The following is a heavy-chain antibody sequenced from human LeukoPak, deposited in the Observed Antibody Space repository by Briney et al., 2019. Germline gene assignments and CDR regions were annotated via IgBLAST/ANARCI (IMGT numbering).Heavy chain of an antibody. J-gene: IGHJ6*03. CDR1: GGTFISYA. Sequence: SVKVSCKASGGTFISYAISWVRQAPGQGLEWMGRIIPIFGTANYAQKFQGRVTITTDESTSTAYMELSSLRSEDTAVYYCARGDIVATSYMDVWGKGTTVTVSS. CDR2: IIPIFGTA. CDR3: ARGDIVATSYMDV. D-gene: IGHD5-12*01. V-gene: IGHV1-69*05.